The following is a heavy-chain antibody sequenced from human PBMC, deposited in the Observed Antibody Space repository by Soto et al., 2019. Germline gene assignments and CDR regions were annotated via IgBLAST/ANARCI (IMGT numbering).Heavy chain of an antibody. V-gene: IGHV3-64*04. D-gene: IGHD2-15*01. CDR1: GFTFSSHD. CDR3: ARGDREDIAVVIGVRPGEYGVDV. Sequence: GGSLRLSCSASGFTFSSHDMRWVRQVPGRGLEYVSAICSNGSNKYYRDSVKGRFTISRDNSKNTFYLQINSLRYEDTAVYYCARGDREDIAVVIGVRPGEYGVDVWGQGTTVTVSS. J-gene: IGHJ6*02. CDR2: ICSNGSNK.